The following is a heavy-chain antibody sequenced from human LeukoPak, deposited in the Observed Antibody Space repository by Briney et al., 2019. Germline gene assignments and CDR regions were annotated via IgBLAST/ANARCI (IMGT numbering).Heavy chain of an antibody. J-gene: IGHJ4*02. CDR2: IMGGGLTT. CDR3: AKELVAAAGLYFDY. V-gene: IGHV3-23*01. Sequence: GGSLRLSCAASGFMFTSYAMSGGRQAPGKGLEWVAAIMGGGLTTYYADSVKGRFTISRDTSKKTLYLEMNSLRAEDTAIYYCAKELVAAAGLYFDYWGQGTLVTVSS. CDR1: GFMFTSYA. D-gene: IGHD6-13*01.